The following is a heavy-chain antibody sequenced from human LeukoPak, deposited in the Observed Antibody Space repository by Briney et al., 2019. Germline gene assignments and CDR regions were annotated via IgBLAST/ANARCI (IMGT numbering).Heavy chain of an antibody. CDR1: GYSISSGYY. V-gene: IGHV4-38-2*01. D-gene: IGHD2-2*01. Sequence: SEALSLTCAVSGYSISSGYYWGWIRQPPGKGLEWIGSIYHSGSTYYNPSLKSRVTISVDTSKNQFSLKLSSVTAADTAVYYCARGPPYCSSTSCYGFDAFDIWGQGTMVTVSS. J-gene: IGHJ3*02. CDR3: ARGPPYCSSTSCYGFDAFDI. CDR2: IYHSGST.